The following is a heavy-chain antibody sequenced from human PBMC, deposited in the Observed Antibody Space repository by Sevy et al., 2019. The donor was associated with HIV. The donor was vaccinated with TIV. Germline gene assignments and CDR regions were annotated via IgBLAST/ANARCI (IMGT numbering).Heavy chain of an antibody. CDR3: ARAEAFGLLKNVFDL. CDR2: VYFSGGF. D-gene: IGHD2-21*01. V-gene: IGHV4-30-2*01. J-gene: IGHJ3*01. CDR1: GDSMNSATYS. Sequence: SETLSLTCEVSGDSMNSATYSWSWIRQPPGGGLEWIGYVYFSGGFYYNPSLESRVTISVDRSRNDFSLKLTSVTSADTAVYYCARAEAFGLLKNVFDLWGQGTTVTVSS.